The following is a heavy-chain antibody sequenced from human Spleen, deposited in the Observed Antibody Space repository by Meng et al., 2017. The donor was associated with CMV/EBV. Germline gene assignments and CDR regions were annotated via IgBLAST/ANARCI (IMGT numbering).Heavy chain of an antibody. CDR3: AKTLFFRRSLGIAAQRESVFFDY. V-gene: IGHV3-23*01. CDR1: GFTFSSYA. J-gene: IGHJ4*01. CDR2: ISGRGDDT. Sequence: GESLKISCAASGFTFSSYAMHWVRQAPGKGLEWFSTISGRGDDTYYAASVKGRFTISRDNSKNTLYLQMNSLRAEDTAVYYCAKTLFFRRSLGIAAQRESVFFDYWGQGILVTVSS. D-gene: IGHD6-13*01.